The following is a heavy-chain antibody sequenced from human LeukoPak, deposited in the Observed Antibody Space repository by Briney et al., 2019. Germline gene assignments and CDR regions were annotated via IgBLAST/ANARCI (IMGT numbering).Heavy chain of an antibody. CDR3: TRRVAVAGTPKASFDY. V-gene: IGHV4-59*08. Sequence: SETLSLPCTVSGGSISGYYWSWIRQPPGKGLEWIGYIYYSENTNYNPSLKSRVTISLDTSKNQFSLKLSSVTTADTAVYFCTRRVAVAGTPKASFDYWSQGIMVTVSS. D-gene: IGHD6-19*01. CDR1: GGSISGYY. J-gene: IGHJ4*02. CDR2: IYYSENT.